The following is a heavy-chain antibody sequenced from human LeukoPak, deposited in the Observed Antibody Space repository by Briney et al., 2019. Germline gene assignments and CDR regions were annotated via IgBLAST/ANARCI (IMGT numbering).Heavy chain of an antibody. J-gene: IGHJ5*01. CDR2: IYYSGST. V-gene: IGHV4-59*01. CDR3: ARKVQGWFDS. CDR1: GGSISSYY. D-gene: IGHD4/OR15-4a*01. Sequence: SETLSLTCTVSGGSISSYYWSWIRQPPGKGLEWIGYIYYSGSTNYDPSLKSRVTISLDTSKNQFSLKLSSVTAADTAVYYCARKVQGWFDSWGQGTLVTVSS.